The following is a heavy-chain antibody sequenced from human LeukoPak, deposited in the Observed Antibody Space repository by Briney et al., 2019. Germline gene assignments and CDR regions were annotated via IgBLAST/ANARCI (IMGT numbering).Heavy chain of an antibody. V-gene: IGHV1-69*13. CDR2: IIPIFGTA. D-gene: IGHD3-22*01. CDR3: ARAPLDYYDSSGYFDY. Sequence: SVKVSCKASGGTFISYAISWVRQAPGQGLEWMGGIIPIFGTANYAQKFQGRVTITADESTSTAYMELSSLRSEDTAVYYCARAPLDYYDSSGYFDYWGQGTLVTVSS. J-gene: IGHJ4*02. CDR1: GGTFISYA.